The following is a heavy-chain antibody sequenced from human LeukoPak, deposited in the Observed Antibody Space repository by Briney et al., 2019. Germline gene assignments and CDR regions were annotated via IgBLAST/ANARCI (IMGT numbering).Heavy chain of an antibody. J-gene: IGHJ3*01. Sequence: GGSLRLSCAASGFSFSTYAMTWVRQAPGKGLEWVSAFSATDGSTQYAESVKGRFTISKDSTTNTLFLQINSLRAEDTAVYYCARYQIAAAGTGAFDVWGQGTMVTVSS. D-gene: IGHD6-13*01. V-gene: IGHV3-23*01. CDR3: ARYQIAAAGTGAFDV. CDR1: GFSFSTYA. CDR2: FSATDGST.